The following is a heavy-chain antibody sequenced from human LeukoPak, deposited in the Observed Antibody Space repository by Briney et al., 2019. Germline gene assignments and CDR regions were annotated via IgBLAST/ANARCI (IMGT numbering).Heavy chain of an antibody. Sequence: SETLSLTCTVSGGSISSSSYYWGWIRQPPGKGLEWIGSIYYSGSTYYNPSLKSRVTISVDTSKNQFSLKLSSVTAADTAVYYCARARITMVRGMDYWGQGTLVTVSS. D-gene: IGHD3-10*01. CDR3: ARARITMVRGMDY. V-gene: IGHV4-39*07. J-gene: IGHJ4*02. CDR2: IYYSGST. CDR1: GGSISSSSYY.